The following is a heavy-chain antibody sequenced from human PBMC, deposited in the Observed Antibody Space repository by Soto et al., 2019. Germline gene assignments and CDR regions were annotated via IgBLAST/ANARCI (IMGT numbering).Heavy chain of an antibody. CDR3: ARDPSYGDYSYYGMDV. CDR2: IYYSGNT. J-gene: IGHJ6*02. CDR1: GASINGGGYY. Sequence: QVQLQESGPGLVKPSQTLSLTCTVSGASINGGGYYWSWIRQHPGKGLEWIGSIYYSGNTYYSPSLNSRVTISVDTSKNHFSLRLTSVTAADTAVYYCARDPSYGDYSYYGMDVWGQGTTVTVSS. D-gene: IGHD4-17*01. V-gene: IGHV4-31*03.